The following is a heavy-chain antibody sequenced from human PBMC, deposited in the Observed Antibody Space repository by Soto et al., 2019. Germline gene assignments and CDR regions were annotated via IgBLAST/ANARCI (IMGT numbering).Heavy chain of an antibody. CDR3: AKGPRGDDFWSGYYFAY. Sequence: EVQLVASGGGLVQPGRSLRLSCAASGFTFDDYAMHWVRQAPGKGLEWVSGISWHSGSIGYADSVKGRFTISRDNAKNSLYLQINSLRAADTSLYYCAKGPRGDDFWSGYYFAYWGQGSLVTFAS. J-gene: IGHJ4*02. CDR1: GFTFDDYA. CDR2: ISWHSGSI. V-gene: IGHV3-9*01. D-gene: IGHD3-3*01.